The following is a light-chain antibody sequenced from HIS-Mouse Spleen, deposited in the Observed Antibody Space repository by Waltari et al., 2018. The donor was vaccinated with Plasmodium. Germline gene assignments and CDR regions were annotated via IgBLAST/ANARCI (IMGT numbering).Light chain of an antibody. V-gene: IGLV3-1*01. CDR3: QAWDSSTAWV. CDR2: QDS. J-gene: IGLJ2*01. Sequence: SYELTQPPSVSVSPGQTASITCSGDKLGDKYACWYQQKPGQSPVLVIYQDSKRPSGIPERFSASNSGNTATLTISGTQARDEADYYCQAWDSSTAWVFGGGTKLTVL. CDR1: KLGDKY.